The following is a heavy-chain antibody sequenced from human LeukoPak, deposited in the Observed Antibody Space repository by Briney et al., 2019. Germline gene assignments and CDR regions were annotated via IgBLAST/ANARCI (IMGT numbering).Heavy chain of an antibody. Sequence: SETLSLTCAVYGGSFSGYYWSWTRQPPGKGLEWIGEINHSGSTNYNPSLKSRVTISVDTSKNQFSLKPSSVTAADTAVYYCARGVIVPFDYWGQGTLATVSS. J-gene: IGHJ4*02. D-gene: IGHD3-22*01. CDR2: INHSGST. CDR3: ARGVIVPFDY. V-gene: IGHV4-34*01. CDR1: GGSFSGYY.